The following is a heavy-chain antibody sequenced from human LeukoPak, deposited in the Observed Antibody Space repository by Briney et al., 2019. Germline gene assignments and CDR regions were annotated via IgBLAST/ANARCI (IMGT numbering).Heavy chain of an antibody. CDR1: GDSVSGDTAA. CDR2: TYYRSKWYN. V-gene: IGHV6-1*01. J-gene: IGHJ4*02. Sequence: SQTLSLTCAISGDSVSGDTAAWNWVRQSPWRGLEWLGMTYYRSKWYNDYAVSVKSRITINPDTSNNQFPLQLNSVTPEDTAVYYCARDRGGSSWYYFDNWGQGSLVTVSS. CDR3: ARDRGGSSWYYFDN. D-gene: IGHD6-13*01.